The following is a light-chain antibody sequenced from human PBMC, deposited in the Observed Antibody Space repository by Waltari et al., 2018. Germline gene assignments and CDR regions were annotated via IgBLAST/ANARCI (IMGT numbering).Light chain of an antibody. CDR3: QQFYDYPWT. CDR1: QGISTY. CDR2: SAS. J-gene: IGKJ1*01. Sequence: AIRMTQSPSSFSVSPGDRVTITCRASQGISTYLAWFQQKPGKAPKLLIHSASTLKSGAPSRFSGSGSGTDFTLTISCLQSEDFATYYCQQFYDYPWTFGQGTKVEIK. V-gene: IGKV1-8*01.